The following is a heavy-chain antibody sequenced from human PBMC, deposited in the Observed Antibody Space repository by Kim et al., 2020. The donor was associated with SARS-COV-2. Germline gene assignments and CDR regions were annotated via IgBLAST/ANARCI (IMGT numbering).Heavy chain of an antibody. V-gene: IGHV1-3*04. CDR1: GYTFTSYA. CDR3: ASLMGEYSSSSWFDP. J-gene: IGHJ5*02. CDR2: INTGSGNT. D-gene: IGHD6-6*01. Sequence: ASVKVSCKASGYTFTSYALHWVRQAPGQRLEWMGWINTGSGNTKYSQKFQGRVTITRDISASTSYMELSSLRSEDTAVYYCASLMGEYSSSSWFDPWGQGTLVIVSS.